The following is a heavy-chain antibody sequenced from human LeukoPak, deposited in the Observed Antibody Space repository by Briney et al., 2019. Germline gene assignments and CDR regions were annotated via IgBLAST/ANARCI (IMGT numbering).Heavy chain of an antibody. CDR2: INHSGST. CDR3: ARQNRQGADLAD. CDR1: GGSFSGYY. Sequence: SETLSLTCAVYGGSFSGYYWSWIRQPPGKGLEWIGEINHSGSTNYNPSLKSRGTITVEASKNHFALKLRSVTAAYTAVYYWARQNRQGADLADSGEGTLVTASS. D-gene: IGHD1-14*01. J-gene: IGHJ4*02. V-gene: IGHV4-34*01.